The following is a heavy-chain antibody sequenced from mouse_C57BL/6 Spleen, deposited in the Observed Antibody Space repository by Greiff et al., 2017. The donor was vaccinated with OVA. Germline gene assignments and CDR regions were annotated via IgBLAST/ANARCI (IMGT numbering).Heavy chain of an antibody. V-gene: IGHV5-9*01. Sequence: EVKLMESGGGLVKPGGSLKLSCAASGFTFSSYTMSWVRQTPEKRLEWVATISGGGGNTYYPDSVKGRFTISRDNAKNTLYLQMSSLRSEDTALYYCARHGNYDGYWYFDVWGTGTTVTVSA. D-gene: IGHD2-3*01. CDR2: ISGGGGNT. CDR3: ARHGNYDGYWYFDV. J-gene: IGHJ1*03. CDR1: GFTFSSYT.